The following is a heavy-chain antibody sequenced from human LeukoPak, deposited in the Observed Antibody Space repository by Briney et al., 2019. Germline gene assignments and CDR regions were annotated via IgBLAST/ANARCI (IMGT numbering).Heavy chain of an antibody. J-gene: IGHJ4*02. V-gene: IGHV3-48*02. D-gene: IGHD5-24*01. CDR1: GFTFSSYS. CDR2: VSSSGTTT. Sequence: GGSLRLSCAASGFTFSSYSVIWARQAPGKGLEWVSYVSSSGTTTYYADSVKGRFTISRDNGENLVSPQMNSLRDEDTAVYYCARADRDGNKRFLDWGQGTLVTVSS. CDR3: ARADRDGNKRFLD.